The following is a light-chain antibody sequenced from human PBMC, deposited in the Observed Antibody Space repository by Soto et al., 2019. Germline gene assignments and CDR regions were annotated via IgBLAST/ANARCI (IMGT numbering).Light chain of an antibody. V-gene: IGKV3-15*01. J-gene: IGKJ2*01. CDR2: GAS. CDR3: QQHNYWPS. CDR1: QSVSSN. Sequence: EIVMTQSPATLSVSPGERATLSCRASQSVSSNLAWYQQKPGQAPRLLLYGASTRATGIPGRFSGSGSGTEFTLTISSLQSEDFAVYYCQQHNYWPSFVQGTKLEIK.